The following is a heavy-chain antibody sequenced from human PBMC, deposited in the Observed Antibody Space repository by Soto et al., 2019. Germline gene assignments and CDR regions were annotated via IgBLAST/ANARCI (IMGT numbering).Heavy chain of an antibody. CDR1: GFTVSSNY. J-gene: IGHJ4*02. CDR3: ASHGSGSSSYYFDY. V-gene: IGHV3-53*01. Sequence: GGSLRLSCAASGFTVSSNYMSWVRQAPGKGLEWVSFIYSGGSTYYADSVKGRFTISRDNSKNTLYLQMNSLRAEDTAVYYCASHGSGSSSYYFDYWGQGTLVTVSS. CDR2: IYSGGST. D-gene: IGHD3-10*01.